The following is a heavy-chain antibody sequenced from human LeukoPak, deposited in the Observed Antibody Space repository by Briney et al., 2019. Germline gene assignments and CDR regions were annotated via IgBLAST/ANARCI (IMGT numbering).Heavy chain of an antibody. CDR1: GCTFSSYA. V-gene: IGHV1-69*04. J-gene: IGHJ6*02. D-gene: IGHD5-24*01. Sequence: SVKVSCKASGCTFSSYAISWVRQAPGQGLEWMGRIIPILGIANYAQKFEGRVTITADKSTSTAYMELSSLTSEDTAVYHCARDRRWEEDGYAYYYYGMDVWAQGTTVTVSS. CDR2: IIPILGIA. CDR3: ARDRRWEEDGYAYYYYGMDV.